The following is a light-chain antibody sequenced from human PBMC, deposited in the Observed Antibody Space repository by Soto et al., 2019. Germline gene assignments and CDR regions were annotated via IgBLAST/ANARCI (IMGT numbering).Light chain of an antibody. Sequence: QSALTQPASVSGSPGQSITISCTGTSSDVGGYNYVSWYQQHPGKAPKLMIYDVSNRPSGVSNRFSGSKSGNTASLTISGLQAEVEADYYCSSYTSSSTPFYVFGTGTKVTVL. J-gene: IGLJ1*01. CDR3: SSYTSSSTPFYV. V-gene: IGLV2-14*01. CDR1: SSDVGGYNY. CDR2: DVS.